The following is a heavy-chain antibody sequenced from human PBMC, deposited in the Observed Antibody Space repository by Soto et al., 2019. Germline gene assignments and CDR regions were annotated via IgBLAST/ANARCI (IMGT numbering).Heavy chain of an antibody. J-gene: IGHJ6*03. CDR3: ARGSGYSYNYYYMDV. V-gene: IGHV3-21*01. Sequence: GGSLRLSCAASGFTFSSYSMNWVRQAPGKGLEWVSSISSSSSYIYYADSVKGRFTISRDNAKNSLYLQMNSLRAEDTAVYYCARGSGYSYNYYYMDVWGKGTTVTVSS. CDR1: GFTFSSYS. D-gene: IGHD5-18*01. CDR2: ISSSSSYI.